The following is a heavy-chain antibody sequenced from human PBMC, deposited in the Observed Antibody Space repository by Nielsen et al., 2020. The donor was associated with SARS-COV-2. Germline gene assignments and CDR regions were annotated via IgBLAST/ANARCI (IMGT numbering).Heavy chain of an antibody. Sequence: SETLSLTCTVSGGSISSSSYYWGWIRQPPGKGLEWIGSIYYSGSTYYNPSLKSRVTISVDTSKNQFSLKLSSVTAADTAVYYCARGFDWLHTMYYFDYWGQGTLVTVSS. CDR2: IYYSGST. D-gene: IGHD3-9*01. CDR1: GGSISSSSYY. J-gene: IGHJ4*02. CDR3: ARGFDWLHTMYYFDY. V-gene: IGHV4-39*07.